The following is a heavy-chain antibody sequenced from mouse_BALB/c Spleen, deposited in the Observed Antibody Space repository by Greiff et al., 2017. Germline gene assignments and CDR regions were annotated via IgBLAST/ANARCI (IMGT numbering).Heavy chain of an antibody. CDR2: INPSSGYT. CDR3: ARSGLRREGYAMDY. Sequence: VQLQQSGAELARPGASVKMSCKASGYTFTSYTMHWVKQRPGQGLEWIGYINPSSGYTNYNQKFKDKATLTADKSSSTAYMQLSSLTSEDSAVYYCARSGLRREGYAMDYWGQGTSVTVSS. J-gene: IGHJ4*01. V-gene: IGHV1-4*01. CDR1: GYTFTSYT. D-gene: IGHD2-2*01.